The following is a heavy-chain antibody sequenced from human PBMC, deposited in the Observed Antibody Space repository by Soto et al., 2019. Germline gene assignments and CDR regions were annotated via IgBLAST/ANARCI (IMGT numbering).Heavy chain of an antibody. CDR1: GCTFSSYS. Sequence: GSLRQSWADSGCTFSSYSMNWVRQAPGKGLEWVSSISSSSSYIYYADSVKGRFTISRDNAKNSLYLQMNSLRAEDTAVYYCARDLSFFDAFDIWGQGTMVTVSS. J-gene: IGHJ3*02. CDR3: ARDLSFFDAFDI. V-gene: IGHV3-21*01. CDR2: ISSSSSYI. D-gene: IGHD3-16*01.